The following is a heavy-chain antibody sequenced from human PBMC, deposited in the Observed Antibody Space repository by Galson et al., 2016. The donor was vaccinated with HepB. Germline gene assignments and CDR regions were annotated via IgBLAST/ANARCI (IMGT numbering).Heavy chain of an antibody. V-gene: IGHV4-4*07. CDR2: ISADGSA. CDR1: GGSTGVFY. D-gene: IGHD3-3*01. Sequence: SETLSLTCTVSGGSTGVFYWSWIRQPAGRGLEWIGRISADGSARYNPSLKSRATMSLDTSKNHFSLNLTSMTAADTAMYFCATNVPIFGIVPGWFDSWGQGSLVTVS. CDR3: ATNVPIFGIVPGWFDS. J-gene: IGHJ5*01.